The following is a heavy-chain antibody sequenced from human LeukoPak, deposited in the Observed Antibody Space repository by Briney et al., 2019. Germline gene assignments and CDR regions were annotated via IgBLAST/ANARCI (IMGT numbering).Heavy chain of an antibody. Sequence: PGGSLRLSCAASGFTFSGSAMHWVRQASGKGLEWVGRIRSKANSYATAYAASVKGRFTISRDDSKNTAYLQMNSLKTEDTAVYYCTRHRRIYGSGSYYYYYYYMDVWGKGTTVTVSS. V-gene: IGHV3-73*01. CDR1: GFTFSGSA. J-gene: IGHJ6*03. CDR3: TRHRRIYGSGSYYYYYYYMDV. CDR2: IRSKANSYAT. D-gene: IGHD3-10*01.